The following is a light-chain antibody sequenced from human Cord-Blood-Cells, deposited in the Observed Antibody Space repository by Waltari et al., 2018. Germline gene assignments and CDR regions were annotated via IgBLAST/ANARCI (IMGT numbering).Light chain of an antibody. CDR3: NSRDSSGNHYV. V-gene: IGLV3-19*01. CDR2: GKN. Sequence: SSELTQDPAVSVALGQTVRITCQGDSLRSYYASWYQQKPGQAPVLVILGKNNRPPGSPDRISGSSSGNTASLTSTGAQAEDEADYYCNSRDSSGNHYVFGTGTKVTVL. J-gene: IGLJ1*01. CDR1: SLRSYY.